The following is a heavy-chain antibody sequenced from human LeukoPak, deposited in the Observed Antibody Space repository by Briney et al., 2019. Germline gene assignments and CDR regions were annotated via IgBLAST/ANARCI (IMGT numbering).Heavy chain of an antibody. J-gene: IGHJ4*02. V-gene: IGHV3-30*03. CDR1: GFTFNSYG. D-gene: IGHD4/OR15-4a*01. CDR3: ATDHGFHYGAYFDY. Sequence: PGGSLRLSCAASGFTFNSYGMHWVRQAPGKGLEGVAVISYDGSKKFSADSVKGRFTLSRDNSKNTLYLKMNSLRAEYTAVYYCATDHGFHYGAYFDYWGQGTLVTVSS. CDR2: ISYDGSKK.